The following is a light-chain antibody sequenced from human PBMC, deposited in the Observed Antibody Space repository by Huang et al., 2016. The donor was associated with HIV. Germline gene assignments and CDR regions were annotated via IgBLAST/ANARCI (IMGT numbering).Light chain of an antibody. J-gene: IGKJ4*01. Sequence: DIQMAQSPSSLSSSVGDRVTITCRASQSISSYLNWYQQKPGKVPKLLIYAASSLQGGVPSRFIGSGSVTDFTLTINSLQPEDFTTYYCQQSYSIPLTFGGGTKVEIK. CDR1: QSISSY. CDR2: AAS. V-gene: IGKV1-39*01. CDR3: QQSYSIPLT.